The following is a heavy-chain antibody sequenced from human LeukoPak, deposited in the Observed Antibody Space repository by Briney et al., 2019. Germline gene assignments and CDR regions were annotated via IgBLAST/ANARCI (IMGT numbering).Heavy chain of an antibody. CDR1: GFTFSDYA. CDR2: ISNDGGDK. CDR3: ARDGWFGELFPFDY. V-gene: IGHV3-30*04. Sequence: PGRSLRLSCAASGFTFSDYAMHWVRQAPGQGLEWVAIISNDGGDKFYADSVKGRFTISRDNAKNSLYLQMNSLRAEDTAVYYCARDGWFGELFPFDYWGQGTLVTVSS. D-gene: IGHD3-10*01. J-gene: IGHJ4*02.